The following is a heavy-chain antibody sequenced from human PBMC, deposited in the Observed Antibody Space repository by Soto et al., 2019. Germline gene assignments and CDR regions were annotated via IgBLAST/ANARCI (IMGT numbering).Heavy chain of an antibody. CDR1: GGSISSGGYY. V-gene: IGHV4-31*03. J-gene: IGHJ6*02. D-gene: IGHD3-10*01. CDR2: IYYSGST. CDR3: ARDQLWFGELNSYYYYGMDV. Sequence: QVQLQESGPGLVKPSQTLSLTCTVSGGSISSGGYYWSWIRQHPGKGLEWIGYIYYSGSTYYNPSLKSRVIISVVTTKNQFSLKLSSVTAADTAVDYCARDQLWFGELNSYYYYGMDVWGQGTTVTVSS.